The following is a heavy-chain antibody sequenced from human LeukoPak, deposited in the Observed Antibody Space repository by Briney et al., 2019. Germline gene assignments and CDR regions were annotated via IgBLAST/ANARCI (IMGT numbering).Heavy chain of an antibody. CDR1: GFTFSSYW. CDR3: ARDGDASVVPAAAYFYY. V-gene: IGHV3-7*01. D-gene: IGHD2-2*01. J-gene: IGHJ4*02. CDR2: IKQDGSEK. Sequence: QTGGSLRLSCAASGFTFSSYWMSWVRQAPGKGLEWVANIKQDGSEKYYVDSVKGRFTISRDNAKNSLYLQMNSLRAEDTAVYYCARDGDASVVPAAAYFYYWGQGTLVTVSS.